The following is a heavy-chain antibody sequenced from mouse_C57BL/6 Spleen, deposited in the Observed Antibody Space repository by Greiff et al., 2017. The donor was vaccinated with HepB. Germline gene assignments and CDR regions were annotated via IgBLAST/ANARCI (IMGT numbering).Heavy chain of an antibody. CDR3: ARGAALAWFAY. Sequence: VQLQQPGAELVKPGASVKLSCKASGYTFTSYWMQWVKQRPGKGLEWTGEFDPSDSYTNYIQKFKGKATLTVDTSSSTAYMQLSSLTSEDAAVYYCARGAALAWFAYWGQGTLVTVSA. CDR1: GYTFTSYW. CDR2: FDPSDSYT. J-gene: IGHJ3*01. V-gene: IGHV1-50*01. D-gene: IGHD6-1*01.